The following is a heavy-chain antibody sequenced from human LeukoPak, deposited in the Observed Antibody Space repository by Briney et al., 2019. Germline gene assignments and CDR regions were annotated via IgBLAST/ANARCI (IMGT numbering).Heavy chain of an antibody. CDR2: IFYTGNT. CDR1: GGSMTNYY. Sequence: SETLSLTCTVSGGSMTNYYWSWIRQTPRKGLEWMGYIFYTGNTDYNPSLKSRVTMSIDTSKNQFSLEVSSVTAADTAVYYCARAPGYCSTTSCEYYYYMDVWGKGTTVTVSS. CDR3: ARAPGYCSTTSCEYYYYMDV. J-gene: IGHJ6*03. D-gene: IGHD2-2*01. V-gene: IGHV4-59*12.